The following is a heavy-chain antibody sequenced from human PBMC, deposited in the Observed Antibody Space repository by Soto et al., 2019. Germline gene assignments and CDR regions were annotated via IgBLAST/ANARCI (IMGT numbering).Heavy chain of an antibody. CDR1: GFSLTNKGVG. V-gene: IGHV2-5*02. CDR2: IYWDDGK. D-gene: IGHD5-12*01. Sequence: YGPTLVNPTQTRTLTCNFSGFSLTNKGVGVGWIRQPPRKALEWLGIIYWDDGKRYRPSLNNRLTITKDTSKNQVVLTMTNVDTVDTATYYCAHLHANSGYDWRYDPWGQGTLVTVSS. J-gene: IGHJ5*02. CDR3: AHLHANSGYDWRYDP.